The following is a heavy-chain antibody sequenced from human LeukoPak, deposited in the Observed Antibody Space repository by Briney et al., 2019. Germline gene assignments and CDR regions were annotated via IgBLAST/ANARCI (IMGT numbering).Heavy chain of an antibody. CDR1: GFTFSSYS. Sequence: GGSLRLPCAASGFTFSSYSMNWVRQAPGKGLEWVSSISSSSSYVYYADSVKGRFTISRDNAKNSLYLQMNSLRAEDTAVYYCARGEITIFGVVITVFDYWGQGTLVTVSS. CDR2: ISSSSSYV. J-gene: IGHJ4*02. V-gene: IGHV3-21*01. D-gene: IGHD3-3*01. CDR3: ARGEITIFGVVITVFDY.